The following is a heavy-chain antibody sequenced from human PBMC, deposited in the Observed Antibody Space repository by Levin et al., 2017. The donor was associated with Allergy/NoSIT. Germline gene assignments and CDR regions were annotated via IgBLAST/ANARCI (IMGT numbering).Heavy chain of an antibody. J-gene: IGHJ5*02. CDR3: ARGGYYGSGPLGS. CDR1: GFTFNAYD. D-gene: IGHD3-10*01. Sequence: SLKISCAGSGFTFNAYDMHWVRQATGEGLEWVSSLPLSSSTSSAFSVPGRFTISRENAKNSFFLHMNNVRVGDTAVYYCARGGYYGSGPLGSWGQGTLVTVSS. CDR2: LPLSSST. V-gene: IGHV3-13*04.